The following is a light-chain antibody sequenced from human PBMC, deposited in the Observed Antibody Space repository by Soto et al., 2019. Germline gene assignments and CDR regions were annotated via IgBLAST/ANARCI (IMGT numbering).Light chain of an antibody. CDR1: QSISSY. V-gene: IGKV1-39*01. J-gene: IGKJ4*01. CDR2: AAS. CDR3: QQSYSTPFT. Sequence: DIQMTQSPSSLSASVGDRVTITCPASQSISSYLNWYQQKPGKAPLLLIYAASSLQSGVPSRFSGSGSGTDFTLTISSLQPEDFATYYCQQSYSTPFTFGGGTMVEIK.